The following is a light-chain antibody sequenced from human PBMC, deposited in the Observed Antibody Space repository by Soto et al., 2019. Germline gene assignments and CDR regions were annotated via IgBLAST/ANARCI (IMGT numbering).Light chain of an antibody. CDR3: SSYTTSNARPIV. Sequence: QSALTQPASVSGSPGQSINISCTGTSSDVGGYNYVSWYQHHPGKAPKLIIYDVSNRPSGVSNPLSGSKSGNTASLTISGLQPEDEAYYYCSSYTTSNARPIVFGTGTKLTVL. CDR2: DVS. V-gene: IGLV2-14*03. J-gene: IGLJ1*01. CDR1: SSDVGGYNY.